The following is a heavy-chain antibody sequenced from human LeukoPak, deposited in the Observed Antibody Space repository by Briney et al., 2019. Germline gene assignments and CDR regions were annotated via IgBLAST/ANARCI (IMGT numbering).Heavy chain of an antibody. J-gene: IGHJ5*02. CDR2: IYSGGST. V-gene: IGHV3-66*01. CDR1: GFTVGSNY. Sequence: GGSLRLSCAASGFTVGSNYMSWVRQAPGKGLEWVSVIYSGGSTYYADSVKGRFTISRDNAKNSLYLQMKRMRAEDTAVYYCGKESSSNWFDPWGQGTLVTVSS. D-gene: IGHD6-13*01. CDR3: GKESSSNWFDP.